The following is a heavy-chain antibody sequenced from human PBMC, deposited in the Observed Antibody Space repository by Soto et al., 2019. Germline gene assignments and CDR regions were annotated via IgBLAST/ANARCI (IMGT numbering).Heavy chain of an antibody. CDR3: ARVYSMEQWLVDYFDY. CDR2: INAGNGNT. D-gene: IGHD6-19*01. J-gene: IGHJ4*02. Sequence: ASVKVSCKASGYTFTSYAMHWVRQAPGQRLEWMGWINAGNGNTKYSQKFQGRVTITRDTSASTAYMELSSLRSEDTAVYYCARVYSMEQWLVDYFDYWGQGTLVTVSS. V-gene: IGHV1-3*01. CDR1: GYTFTSYA.